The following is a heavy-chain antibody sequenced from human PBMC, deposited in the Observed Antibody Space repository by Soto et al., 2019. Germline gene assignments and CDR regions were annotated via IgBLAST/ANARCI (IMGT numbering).Heavy chain of an antibody. V-gene: IGHV4-39*01. CDR3: ARQRTSVVTQAYFDV. CDR1: ADSINSRSYC. J-gene: IGHJ4*02. D-gene: IGHD2-21*02. CDR2: IHYSGRS. Sequence: SETLSRTCTVAADSINSRSYCLGWSRQPPGKGLEWIGSIHYSGRSYNNPSLRSRVSMSIDTSKDQFSLKLKSVTAADTALYFCARQRTSVVTQAYFDVWGPGSLVTVSS.